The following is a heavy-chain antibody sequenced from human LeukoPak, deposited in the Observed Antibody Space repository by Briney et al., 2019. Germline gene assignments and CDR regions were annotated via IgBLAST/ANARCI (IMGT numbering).Heavy chain of an antibody. D-gene: IGHD2-15*01. J-gene: IGHJ4*02. CDR2: MYHSGST. CDR1: GGSISTYY. Sequence: PSETLSLTCTVSGGSISTYYWGWIRQPPGKGLEWIGSMYHSGSTFYNPSLKSRVTISVDTSKNQFSLKLSSVTAADTAVYYCARDSGRYCSGGSCYSSDYWGQGTLVTVSS. V-gene: IGHV4-38-2*02. CDR3: ARDSGRYCSGGSCYSSDY.